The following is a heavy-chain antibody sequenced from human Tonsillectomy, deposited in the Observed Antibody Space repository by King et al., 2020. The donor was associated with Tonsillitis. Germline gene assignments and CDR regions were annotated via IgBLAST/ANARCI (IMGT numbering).Heavy chain of an antibody. V-gene: IGHV5-10-1*03. J-gene: IGHJ6*04. Sequence: EVQLVESGAEVKKPGESLRISCKGSGYSFTSYWISWVRQMPGKGLEWMGRIDPSDSYTNYSPSFQGHVTISADKSISTAYLQWSSLKASDTAMYYCARQPARYCSSTSCSAAGMDVWGKGTTVTVSS. CDR3: ARQPARYCSSTSCSAAGMDV. D-gene: IGHD2-2*01. CDR1: GYSFTSYW. CDR2: IDPSDSYT.